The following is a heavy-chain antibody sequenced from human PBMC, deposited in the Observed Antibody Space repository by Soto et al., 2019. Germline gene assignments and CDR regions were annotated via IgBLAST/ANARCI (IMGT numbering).Heavy chain of an antibody. D-gene: IGHD2-15*01. CDR2: ISYDGSSQ. CDR3: AKDRGRYCSGNTCYLFDY. CDR1: GFTFSSHA. J-gene: IGHJ4*02. Sequence: GGSLRLSCAASGFTFSSHAMHWVRQAPGKGLEWVAIISYDGSSQYYADSVKGRFTISRDNSKNTLYLQMNSLRAEDTALYYCAKDRGRYCSGNTCYLFDYWGQGTLVTVSS. V-gene: IGHV3-30*04.